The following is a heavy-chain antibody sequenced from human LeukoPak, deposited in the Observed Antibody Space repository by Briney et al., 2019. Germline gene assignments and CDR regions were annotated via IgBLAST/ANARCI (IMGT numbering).Heavy chain of an antibody. CDR1: GFTFSSYE. CDR3: AREAHSSSWYVSRYYYYYGMDV. Sequence: GGSLRLSCAASGFTFSSYEMNWVRQAPGKGLEWVSYISSSGSTIYYADSVKGRFTISRDNAKNSLYLQMNSLRAEDTAVYYCAREAHSSSWYVSRYYYYYGMDVWGQGTTVTASS. V-gene: IGHV3-48*03. D-gene: IGHD6-13*01. J-gene: IGHJ6*02. CDR2: ISSSGSTI.